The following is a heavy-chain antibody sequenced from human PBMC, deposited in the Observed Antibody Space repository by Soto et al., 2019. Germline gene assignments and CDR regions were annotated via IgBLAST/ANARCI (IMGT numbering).Heavy chain of an antibody. CDR2: IIPIFGTA. CDR1: GGTLSSYA. V-gene: IGHV1-69*13. Sequence: SVKVSCKASGGTLSSYAISWVRQAPGQGLEWMGGIIPIFGTANYAQKFQGRVTITADESTSTAYMELSSLRSEDTAVYYCARVFRRYYDSSGSEGAFDIWGQGTMVTVSS. J-gene: IGHJ3*02. CDR3: ARVFRRYYDSSGSEGAFDI. D-gene: IGHD3-22*01.